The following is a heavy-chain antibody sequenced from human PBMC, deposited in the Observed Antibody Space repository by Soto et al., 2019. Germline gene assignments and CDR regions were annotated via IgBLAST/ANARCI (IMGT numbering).Heavy chain of an antibody. CDR2: IVVGSGNT. Sequence: GASVKVSCKASGFTFTSSAVQWVRQARGQRLEWIGWIVVGSGNTNYAQKFQERVTITRDMSTSTAYMELSSLRSEDTAVYYCANLGYCSGGSCYSHYYYYYMYVWGKGTTVTVSS. J-gene: IGHJ6*03. CDR1: GFTFTSSA. V-gene: IGHV1-58*01. D-gene: IGHD2-15*01. CDR3: ANLGYCSGGSCYSHYYYYYMYV.